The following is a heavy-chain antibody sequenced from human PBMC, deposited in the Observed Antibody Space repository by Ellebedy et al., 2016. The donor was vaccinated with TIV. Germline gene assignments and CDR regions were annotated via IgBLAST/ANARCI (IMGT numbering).Heavy chain of an antibody. D-gene: IGHD6-19*01. CDR1: GGSISSGGYY. CDR2: IYYSGST. Sequence: GSLRLSCTVSGGSISSGGYYWSWIRQHPGKGLEWIGYIYYSGSTNYNPSLKSRVTIPVNTSKNHFSLRLSSVTAADTAVYYCARGSNGNYYGMDVWGQGTTVTVSS. J-gene: IGHJ6*02. CDR3: ARGSNGNYYGMDV. V-gene: IGHV4-61*03.